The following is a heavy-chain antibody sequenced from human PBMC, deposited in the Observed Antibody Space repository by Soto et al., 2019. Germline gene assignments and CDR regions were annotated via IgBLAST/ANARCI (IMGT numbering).Heavy chain of an antibody. V-gene: IGHV5-51*01. D-gene: IGHD6-19*01. CDR2: IYPGDSDT. J-gene: IGHJ3*02. CDR1: GYSFTSYW. Sequence: ESLKISFKGSGYSFTSYWIGWVRQIPGKGLEWMGIIYPGDSDTRYSPSFQGQVTISADKSISTAYLQWSSLKASDTAMYYCARGRYISSGWYMDAFDIWGQGTMVTV. CDR3: ARGRYISSGWYMDAFDI.